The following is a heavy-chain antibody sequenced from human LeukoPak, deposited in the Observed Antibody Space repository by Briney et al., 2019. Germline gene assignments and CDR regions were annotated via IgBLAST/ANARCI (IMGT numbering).Heavy chain of an antibody. CDR3: ARDQTATSLFDY. J-gene: IGHJ4*02. Sequence: GASVKVSCKASEGTFSSYAISWVRQAPGQGLEWMGGIIPIFGTANYAQKFQGRVTITTDESTSTAYMELSSLRSEDTAVYYCARDQTATSLFDYWGQGTLVTVSS. V-gene: IGHV1-69*05. CDR2: IIPIFGTA. D-gene: IGHD5-24*01. CDR1: EGTFSSYA.